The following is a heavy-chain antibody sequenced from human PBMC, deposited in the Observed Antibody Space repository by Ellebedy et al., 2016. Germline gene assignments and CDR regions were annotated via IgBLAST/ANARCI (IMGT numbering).Heavy chain of an antibody. J-gene: IGHJ4*02. CDR1: GFTFSSYA. Sequence: GESLKISCSASGFTFSSYAMHWVRQAPGKGLERVAVISYDGSNKYYADSVKVRFTISRDNSKNTLYLQMHSLRAEDTAVYYCARDLSYYDSSGYYSFDYWGQGTLVTVSS. V-gene: IGHV3-30-3*01. CDR2: ISYDGSNK. D-gene: IGHD3-22*01. CDR3: ARDLSYYDSSGYYSFDY.